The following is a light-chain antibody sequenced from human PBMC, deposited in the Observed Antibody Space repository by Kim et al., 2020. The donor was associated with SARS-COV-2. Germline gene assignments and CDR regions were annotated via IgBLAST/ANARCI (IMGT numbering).Light chain of an antibody. CDR1: QSVGSN. V-gene: IGKV3-15*01. Sequence: VSPGERATLSCRASQSVGSNLAWYQQKPGQAPRLLIYGASTRATGIPARFSGSGSGTEFTLTISSLQSEDFAVYYCQQYNNWPFTFGGGTKVDIK. J-gene: IGKJ4*01. CDR3: QQYNNWPFT. CDR2: GAS.